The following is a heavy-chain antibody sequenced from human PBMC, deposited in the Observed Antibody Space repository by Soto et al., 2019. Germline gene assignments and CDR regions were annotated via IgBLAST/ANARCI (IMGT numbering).Heavy chain of an antibody. D-gene: IGHD3-3*01. Sequence: GGSLRLSCAASGFTFSSYDMHWVRQATGKGLEWVSAIGTAGDTYYPGSVKGRFTITRENANNSLYLQMNSLRAGDTAVYYCARGKLGGFAFDIWGQGTMVTVS. V-gene: IGHV3-13*01. J-gene: IGHJ3*02. CDR1: GFTFSSYD. CDR3: ARGKLGGFAFDI. CDR2: IGTAGDT.